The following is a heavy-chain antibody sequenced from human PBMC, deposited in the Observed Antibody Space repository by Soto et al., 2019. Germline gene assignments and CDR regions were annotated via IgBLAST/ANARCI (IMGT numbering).Heavy chain of an antibody. CDR1: GFTFSAFN. Sequence: PGGSLRLSCSTSGFTFSAFNMNWVRQAPGKGLEWVSSISSRRNYTYYADSVKGRFAISRDNAKKSLYLQMNSLKAEDTAFYYRARGFDTSAADFWVQGTVVTVSS. J-gene: IGHJ4*02. D-gene: IGHD3-22*01. V-gene: IGHV3-21*01. CDR2: ISSRRNYT. CDR3: ARGFDTSAADF.